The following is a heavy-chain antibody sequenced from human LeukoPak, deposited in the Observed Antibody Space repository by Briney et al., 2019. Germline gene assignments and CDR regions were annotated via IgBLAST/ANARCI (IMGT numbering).Heavy chain of an antibody. J-gene: IGHJ6*02. V-gene: IGHV1-8*01. CDR2: MNPNSGHT. D-gene: IGHD2-15*01. CDR1: GYTFSSYD. CDR3: ARVRGSYYYYGMDV. Sequence: GASVKVSCKASGYTFSSYDINWVRQATGQGVEWMGWMNPNSGHTGYAQKFQGRVTMTRNTSISTAYMELSSLRSEDTAVYYCARVRGSYYYYGMDVWGQGTTVTVSS.